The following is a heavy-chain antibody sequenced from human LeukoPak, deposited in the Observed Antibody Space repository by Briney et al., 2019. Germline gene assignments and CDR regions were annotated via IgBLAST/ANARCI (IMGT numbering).Heavy chain of an antibody. J-gene: IGHJ4*02. CDR1: GGSFSGSY. Sequence: SETLSLTCAVYGGSFSGSYWSWIRQPPGKGLEWIGEINHSGSTNYNPSLKSRVTISVDTSKNQFSLKLSSVTAADTAVYYCARDLGGAPPYGSGSYYDYWGQGTLVTVSS. V-gene: IGHV4-34*01. CDR2: INHSGST. CDR3: ARDLGGAPPYGSGSYYDY. D-gene: IGHD3-10*01.